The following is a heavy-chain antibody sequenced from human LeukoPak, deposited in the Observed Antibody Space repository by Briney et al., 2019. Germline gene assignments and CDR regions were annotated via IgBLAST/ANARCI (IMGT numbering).Heavy chain of an antibody. Sequence: ASVKVSCKASGYTFTSYGISWVRQAPGQGLEWIGWISAYNGNTNYAQKLQGRVTMTRDMSTNTVSLEMSSLTSEDTGVYYCARSLYDSGWYSQFDYWGQGTLVTVSS. V-gene: IGHV1-18*01. CDR1: GYTFTSYG. D-gene: IGHD6-19*01. CDR3: ARSLYDSGWYSQFDY. J-gene: IGHJ4*02. CDR2: ISAYNGNT.